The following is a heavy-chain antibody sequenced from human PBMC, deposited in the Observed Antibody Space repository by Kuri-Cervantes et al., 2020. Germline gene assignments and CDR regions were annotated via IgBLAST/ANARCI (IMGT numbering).Heavy chain of an antibody. V-gene: IGHV4-39*07. CDR1: GGSISSSSYY. CDR3: ARTVLLWFGEHLYYFDY. Sequence: SETLSLTCTVSGGSISSSSYYWGWIRQPPGKGLEWIGSIYHSGSTNYNPSLKSRVTISVDTSKNQFSLKLNSVTAADTAVYYCARTVLLWFGEHLYYFDYWGQGTLVTVSS. J-gene: IGHJ4*02. D-gene: IGHD3-10*01. CDR2: IYHSGST.